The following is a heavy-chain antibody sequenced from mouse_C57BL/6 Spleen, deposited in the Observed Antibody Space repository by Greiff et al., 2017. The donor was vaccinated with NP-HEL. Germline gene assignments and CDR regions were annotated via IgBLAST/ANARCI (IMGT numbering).Heavy chain of an antibody. Sequence: EVNVVESEGGLVQPGSSMKLSCTASGFTFSDYYMAWVRQVPEKGLEWVANINYDGSSTYYLDSLKSRFIISRDNAKNILYLQMSSLKSEDTATYYCARGEGAWFAYWGQGTLVTVSA. V-gene: IGHV5-16*01. J-gene: IGHJ3*01. CDR1: GFTFSDYY. CDR2: INYDGSST. CDR3: ARGEGAWFAY.